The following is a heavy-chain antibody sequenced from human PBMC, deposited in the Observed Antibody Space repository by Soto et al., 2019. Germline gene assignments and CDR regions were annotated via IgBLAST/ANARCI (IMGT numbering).Heavy chain of an antibody. CDR2: IIPIFGTA. CDR1: GGTFSSYA. Sequence: QVQLVQSGAEVKKPGSSVKVSCKASGGTFSSYAISWVRQAPGQGLEWMGGIIPIFGTANYAQKFQGRVTITADESTSTAYMELSSLRSEDTAVYYCARDYYGSGRGYYYYGMDVWCQGTTVTVSS. CDR3: ARDYYGSGRGYYYYGMDV. D-gene: IGHD3-10*01. V-gene: IGHV1-69*12. J-gene: IGHJ6*02.